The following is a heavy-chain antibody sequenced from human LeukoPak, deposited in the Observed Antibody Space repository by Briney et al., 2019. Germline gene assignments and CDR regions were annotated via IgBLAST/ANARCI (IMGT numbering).Heavy chain of an antibody. J-gene: IGHJ4*02. V-gene: IGHV4-30-2*01. CDR2: IYHSGST. D-gene: IGHD2-2*02. Sequence: SETLSLTCTVSGGSISSGGYYWSWIRQPPGKGLEWIGYIYHSGSTYYNPSLKSRVTISVDRSKNQFSLKLSSVTAADTAVYYCARGGLYCSSTSCYTNPFDYWGQGTLVTVSS. CDR3: ARGGLYCSSTSCYTNPFDY. CDR1: GGSISSGGYY.